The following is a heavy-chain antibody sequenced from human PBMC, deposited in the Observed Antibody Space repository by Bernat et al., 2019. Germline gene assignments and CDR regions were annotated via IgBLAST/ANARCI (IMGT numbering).Heavy chain of an antibody. CDR2: INSDGSSS. V-gene: IGHV3-74*01. Sequence: EVQLVESGGGLVQPGGSLRLSCAASGFTFSSYWMHWVRQAPGKGLVWVSRINSDGSSSNYADSVKGRFTISRDNAKNTLYLQMSSLRAEDTAVYYCARERLRHSSSRYFDYWGQGTLVTVSS. CDR3: ARERLRHSSSRYFDY. J-gene: IGHJ4*02. D-gene: IGHD6-13*01. CDR1: GFTFSSYW.